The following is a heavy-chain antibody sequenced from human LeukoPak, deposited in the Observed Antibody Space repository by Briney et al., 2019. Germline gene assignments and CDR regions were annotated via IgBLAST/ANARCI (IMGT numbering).Heavy chain of an antibody. J-gene: IGHJ6*03. CDR1: GYSFTSYW. V-gene: IGHV5-51*01. CDR2: IYPGDSDT. Sequence: GESLKISCKGSGYSFTSYWIGWVRQMPGKGLEWMGIIYPGDSDTRYSPSFQGQVTISADKSISTAYLQWSSLKASDTAMYYCARGRSVVPAAIPPVAYYYMDVWGKGTTVTVSS. CDR3: ARGRSVVPAAIPPVAYYYMDV. D-gene: IGHD2-2*01.